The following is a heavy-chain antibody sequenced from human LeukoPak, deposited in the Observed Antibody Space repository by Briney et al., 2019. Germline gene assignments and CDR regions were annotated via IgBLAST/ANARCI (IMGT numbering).Heavy chain of an antibody. V-gene: IGHV4-4*07. Sequence: SETLSLTCAVYGGSFSGYYWSWIRQPAGKGLEWIGRIYTSGSTNYNPSLKSRVTMSVDTSKNQFSLKLSSVTAADTAVYYCARDLNQYNWNSRLWYFDLWGRGTLVTVSS. CDR3: ARDLNQYNWNSRLWYFDL. J-gene: IGHJ2*01. D-gene: IGHD1-7*01. CDR2: IYTSGST. CDR1: GGSFSGYY.